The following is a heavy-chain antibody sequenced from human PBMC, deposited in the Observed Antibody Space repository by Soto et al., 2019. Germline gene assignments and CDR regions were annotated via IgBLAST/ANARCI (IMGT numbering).Heavy chain of an antibody. Sequence: QVQLVQSGAEVKKPGASVKVSCKASGYTFTSYGLSWVRQAPGQGLEWMGWISAYNGNTNYAEKLQGRDTMTTDTPTSTAYMELRSLRSDDTAVYYCARGGQNGYYDSRAMVDYWGQGTLVTVSS. D-gene: IGHD3-22*01. CDR1: GYTFTSYG. CDR3: ARGGQNGYYDSRAMVDY. CDR2: ISAYNGNT. J-gene: IGHJ4*02. V-gene: IGHV1-18*01.